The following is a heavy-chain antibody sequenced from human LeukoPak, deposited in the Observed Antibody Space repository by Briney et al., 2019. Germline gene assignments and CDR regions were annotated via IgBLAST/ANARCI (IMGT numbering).Heavy chain of an antibody. J-gene: IGHJ4*02. CDR3: AKGGRYYYGSGSVDY. D-gene: IGHD3-10*01. CDR2: ISGSGGST. V-gene: IGHV3-23*01. CDR1: GFTFSSYA. Sequence: GGSLRLSCAASGFTFSSYAMSWVRQAPGKGLEWVSAISGSGGSTYYADSVKGRFTISRDNSKNTLYLQMNSLRAEDTAVYYCAKGGRYYYGSGSVDYWGQGTLVTVPS.